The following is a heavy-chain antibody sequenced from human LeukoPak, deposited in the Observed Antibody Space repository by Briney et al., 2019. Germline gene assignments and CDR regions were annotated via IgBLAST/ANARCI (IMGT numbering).Heavy chain of an antibody. CDR2: INPSDGGT. J-gene: IGHJ3*02. V-gene: IGHV1-46*01. Sequence: GASVKVSCKASGYTFTRYHMHWVRQAPGQGLEWMGIINPSDGGTGYAQKLQGRVTMTRDTSTSTVYMDLSSLRSEDTAVYYCARVSYQAFDIWGQGTMVTVSS. CDR1: GYTFTRYH. CDR3: ARVSYQAFDI. D-gene: IGHD2-21*01.